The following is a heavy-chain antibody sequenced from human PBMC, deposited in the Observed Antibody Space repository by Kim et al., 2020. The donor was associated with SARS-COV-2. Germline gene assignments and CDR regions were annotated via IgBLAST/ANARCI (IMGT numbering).Heavy chain of an antibody. J-gene: IGHJ4*02. CDR2: ISSSGRTI. CDR1: GFTFSNYE. Sequence: GGSLRLSCAASGFTFSNYEMNWVRQAPGKGLEWVSYISSSGRTIYYADSVEGRFTISRDNAKNSLYLQMNRLRAEDTAVYYCARDEYSGSYYWGRGPDYWGQGTLVTVSS. V-gene: IGHV3-48*03. CDR3: ARDEYSGSYYWGRGPDY. D-gene: IGHD1-26*01.